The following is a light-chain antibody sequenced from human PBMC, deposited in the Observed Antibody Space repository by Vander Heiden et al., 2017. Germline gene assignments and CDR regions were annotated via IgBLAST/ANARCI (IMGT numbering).Light chain of an antibody. V-gene: IGKV1-33*01. CDR2: DAS. CDR1: QDISNY. J-gene: IGKJ2*01. CDR3: QQYDNLLMYT. Sequence: DIQMTQSPSSLSASVGDRVTITCQASQDISNYLNWYQQKPGKAPKLLIYDASNLETGVPSRFSGSGYGTDFTFTISSRQPEDIAPYYCQQYDNLLMYTFGQGTKLEIK.